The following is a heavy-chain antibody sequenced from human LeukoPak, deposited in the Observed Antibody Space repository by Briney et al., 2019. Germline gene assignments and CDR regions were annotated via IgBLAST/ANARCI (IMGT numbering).Heavy chain of an antibody. Sequence: PGGSLRLSCAASGFTFSSYSMNWVRQAPGKGLEWVSYISSSSSTTSYADSVRGRFTISRDNAKNSLYLQMNSLRAEDTAVYYCAMTTVVTRAFDIWGQGTMVTVSS. CDR3: AMTTVVTRAFDI. V-gene: IGHV3-48*04. CDR1: GFTFSSYS. D-gene: IGHD4-23*01. J-gene: IGHJ3*02. CDR2: ISSSSSTT.